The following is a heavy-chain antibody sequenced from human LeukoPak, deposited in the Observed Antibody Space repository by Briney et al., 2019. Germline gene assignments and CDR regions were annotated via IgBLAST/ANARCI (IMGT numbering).Heavy chain of an antibody. CDR2: IKSGGST. CDR1: GFIVSSNY. Sequence: GGSLRLSCAASGFIVSSNYMSWVRQAPGKGLEWVSLIKSGGSTYYADSVKGRFTISIDNYKNTLYLQMNSLRAEDTAVYYCARDSSTWAFDYWGQGTLVTVSS. J-gene: IGHJ4*02. CDR3: ARDSSTWAFDY. V-gene: IGHV3-53*01. D-gene: IGHD1-1*01.